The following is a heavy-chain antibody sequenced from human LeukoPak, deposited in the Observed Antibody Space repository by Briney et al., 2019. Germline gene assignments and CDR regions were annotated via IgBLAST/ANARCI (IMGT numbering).Heavy chain of an antibody. CDR2: ISGSGGST. Sequence: PRGSLRLSCAASGFTFSSYAMSWVRQAPGKGLEWVSAISGSGGSTYYADSVKGRFTISRDNSKNTLYLQMNSLRAGDTAVYYCAIHPVYVVVVVAATGSDYWGQGTLVTVSS. V-gene: IGHV3-23*01. J-gene: IGHJ4*02. CDR3: AIHPVYVVVVVAATGSDY. D-gene: IGHD2-15*01. CDR1: GFTFSSYA.